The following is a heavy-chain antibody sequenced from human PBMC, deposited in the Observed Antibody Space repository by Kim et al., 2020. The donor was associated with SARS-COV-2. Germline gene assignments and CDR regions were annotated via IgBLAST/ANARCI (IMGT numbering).Heavy chain of an antibody. CDR1: GFTFTTYS. J-gene: IGHJ4*02. D-gene: IGHD4-17*01. Sequence: GGSLRLSCVASGFTFTTYSMNWVRQAPGKGLEWVSGISGGGGSTYYADSVKGRFTISRDSSKNTLYLQMNSLRVEDTAVYYCAKESRVNTQTTVGDFFDSWGQGTLVTVSS. V-gene: IGHV3-23*01. CDR2: ISGGGGST. CDR3: AKESRVNTQTTVGDFFDS.